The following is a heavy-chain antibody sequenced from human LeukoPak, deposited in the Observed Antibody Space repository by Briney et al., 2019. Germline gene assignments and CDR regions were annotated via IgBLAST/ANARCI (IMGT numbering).Heavy chain of an antibody. D-gene: IGHD5-18*01. CDR3: PRARWRYSYGYSDSFDY. CDR1: GGSFTGYY. J-gene: IGHJ4*02. CDR2: INHSGIT. Sequence: SETLSLTCAVSGGSFTGYYWSWIRQPPGKGLEWIGEINHSGITNNNPSIQSRVTITVATSKNKFSLKLSSVTAADTAVSYCPRARWRYSYGYSDSFDYWGQGTLVTVSS. V-gene: IGHV4-34*01.